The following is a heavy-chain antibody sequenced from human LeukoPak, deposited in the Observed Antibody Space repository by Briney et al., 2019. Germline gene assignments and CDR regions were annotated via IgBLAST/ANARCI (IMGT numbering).Heavy chain of an antibody. V-gene: IGHV4-39*07. CDR3: ARASGYCSGGSCYCLAFDI. CDR1: GGSISSSNYY. Sequence: PSETLSLTCTVSGGSISSSNYYWGWVRQPPGKGLEWIGSIYYSGGTYYNPSLKSRVTISIDTSKDQFSLSLRSVTAADTAVYYCARASGYCSGGSCYCLAFDIWGQGTMVTVSS. D-gene: IGHD2-15*01. CDR2: IYYSGGT. J-gene: IGHJ3*02.